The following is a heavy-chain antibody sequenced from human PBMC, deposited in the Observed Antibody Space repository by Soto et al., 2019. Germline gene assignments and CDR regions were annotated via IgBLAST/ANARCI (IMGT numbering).Heavy chain of an antibody. J-gene: IGHJ4*02. CDR3: ARDKSPGLFDY. CDR2: INHSGST. V-gene: IGHV4-34*01. Sequence: QVQLQQWGAGLLKPSETLSLTCAVYGGSFSGYYWTWIRQPPGTGLGWIGEINHSGSTNYNPSLKSRVTTSVDTSKNQFSLKLTSVTAADTAVYYCARDKSPGLFDYWGQGTLVTVSS. CDR1: GGSFSGYY.